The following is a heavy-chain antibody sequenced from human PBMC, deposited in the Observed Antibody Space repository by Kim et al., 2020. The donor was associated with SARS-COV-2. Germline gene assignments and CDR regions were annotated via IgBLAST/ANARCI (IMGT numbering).Heavy chain of an antibody. CDR2: IYYSGST. J-gene: IGHJ5*02. CDR3: ASGLILWEPMGGEAWFDP. V-gene: IGHV4-39*01. D-gene: IGHD1-26*01. CDR1: GGSISSSSYY. Sequence: SETLSLTCTVSGGSISSSSYYWGWIRQPPGKGLEWIGSIYYSGSTYYNPSLKSRVTISVDTSKNQFSLKLSSVTAADTAVYYCASGLILWEPMGGEAWFDPWGQGTLVTVSS.